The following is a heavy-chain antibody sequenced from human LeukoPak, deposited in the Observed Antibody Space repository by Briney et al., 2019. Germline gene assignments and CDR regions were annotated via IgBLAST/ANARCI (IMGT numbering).Heavy chain of an antibody. CDR3: TTDSYDSSGYYYDGGSDAFDI. Sequence: GGSLRLSCAASGFTFSNAWMSWVRQAPGKGLEWVGRIKSKTDGWTTDYAAPVKGRFTISRDDSKNTLYLQMNSLKTEDTAVYYCTTDSYDSSGYYYDGGSDAFDIWGQGTMVTVSS. CDR2: IKSKTDGWTT. J-gene: IGHJ3*02. CDR1: GFTFSNAW. D-gene: IGHD3-22*01. V-gene: IGHV3-15*01.